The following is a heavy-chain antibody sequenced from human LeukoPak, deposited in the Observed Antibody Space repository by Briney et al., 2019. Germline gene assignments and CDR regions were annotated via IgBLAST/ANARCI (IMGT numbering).Heavy chain of an antibody. CDR3: ARHIGSRDGYNLPDAFDI. J-gene: IGHJ3*02. V-gene: IGHV4-34*01. CDR2: INHSGST. D-gene: IGHD5-24*01. CDR1: GGSFSGYY. Sequence: SETLSLTCAVYGGSFSGYYWSWIRQPPGKGLEWIGEINHSGSTNYNPSLKSRVTISVDTSKNQFSLKLSSVTAADTAVYYCARHIGSRDGYNLPDAFDIWGQGTMVTVSS.